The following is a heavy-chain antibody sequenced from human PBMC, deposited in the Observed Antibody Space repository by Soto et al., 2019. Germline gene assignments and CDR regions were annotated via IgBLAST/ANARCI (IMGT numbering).Heavy chain of an antibody. V-gene: IGHV1-2*04. J-gene: IGHJ4*02. CDR3: ARDWAHYYGPSYSFDY. CDR1: GYTFTGYY. Sequence: QVQLVQSGAEVKKPGASVKVSCKASGYTFTGYYMHWVRQAPGQGLEWMGWINPNSGGTNYAQKFQGWVTMTRDTSISTAYMELSRLRSDDTAVYYCARDWAHYYGPSYSFDYWGQGTLVTVSS. CDR2: INPNSGGT. D-gene: IGHD1-26*01.